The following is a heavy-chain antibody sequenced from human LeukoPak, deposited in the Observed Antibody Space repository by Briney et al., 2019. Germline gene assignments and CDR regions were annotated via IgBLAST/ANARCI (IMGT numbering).Heavy chain of an antibody. CDR2: ISSNGGTI. Sequence: GGSLRLSCAASGFTFSSYSMNWVRQAPGKGLEWLSYISSNGGTIYYADSVKGRFTISRDNVNNSLHLEMNSLRAEDTAVYYCARLIITSDDAYWGQGTLVTVSS. V-gene: IGHV3-48*01. CDR3: ARLIITSDDAY. CDR1: GFTFSSYS. J-gene: IGHJ4*02. D-gene: IGHD3-16*01.